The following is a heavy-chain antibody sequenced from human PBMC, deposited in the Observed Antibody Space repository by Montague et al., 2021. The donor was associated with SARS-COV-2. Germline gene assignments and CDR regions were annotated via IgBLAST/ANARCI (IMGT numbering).Heavy chain of an antibody. D-gene: IGHD2-15*01. J-gene: IGHJ4*02. CDR3: ASPGGYCTGGGCYYVY. CDR1: GGSISTYY. V-gene: IGHV4-59*01. CDR2: IYYSGST. Sequence: SETLSLTCSVSGGSISTYYWSWIRQPPGKGLEWIGYIYYSGSTNYNPSLKSRVTISIDTSKNQFSLELSSVTAADMAVYYCASPGGYCTGGGCYYVYWGQGTLVTVSS.